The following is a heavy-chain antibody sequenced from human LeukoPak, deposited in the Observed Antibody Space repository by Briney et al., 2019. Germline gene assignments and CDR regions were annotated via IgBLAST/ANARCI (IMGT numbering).Heavy chain of an antibody. CDR1: GFTFSRHW. V-gene: IGHV3-7*03. CDR2: IKPDGSDK. D-gene: IGHD4-17*01. Sequence: GGSLILSCVVSGFTFSRHWMTWVRQAPGKGLEWVANIKPDGSDKYYVDSVKGRFTVSRDNARNSLYLQMDSLRAEDTAVYYCARLKGTTSVFDFWGQGTLVTVSS. J-gene: IGHJ4*02. CDR3: ARLKGTTSVFDF.